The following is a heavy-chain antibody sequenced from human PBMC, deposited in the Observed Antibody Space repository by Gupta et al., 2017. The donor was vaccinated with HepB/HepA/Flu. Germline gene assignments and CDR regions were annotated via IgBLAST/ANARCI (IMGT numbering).Heavy chain of an antibody. CDR3: AHRLSGGNGDWNGGVCDY. Sequence: QITLKESGPTLLKPTQTLTLTCTFSGSSLTTSGVGVAWTRQPPGNPLEWLAGIYWDDDKRYNPSLRNRLAITKDTSKNQVVLTMTTVVPVDTATYYCAHRLSGGNGDWNGGVCDYWGQGTLVTVSS. J-gene: IGHJ4*02. CDR1: GSSLTTSGVG. V-gene: IGHV2-5*02. D-gene: IGHD1-1*01. CDR2: IYWDDDK.